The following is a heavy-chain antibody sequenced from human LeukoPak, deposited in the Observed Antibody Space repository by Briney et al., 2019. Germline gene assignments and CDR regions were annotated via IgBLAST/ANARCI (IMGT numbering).Heavy chain of an antibody. J-gene: IGHJ5*02. CDR1: GDPITLYY. Sequence: PSETLSLTCTVSGDPITLYYWNWIRQVPGKGLEWIGHIHDSGTTHYNPSLKSRVTISVDTSKNQLSVKLSSVTAADTAVYYCARRVVSAAPSTQSNWLDPWGQGTLVTVSS. CDR3: ARRVVSAAPSTQSNWLDP. CDR2: IHDSGTT. V-gene: IGHV4-59*01. D-gene: IGHD2-15*01.